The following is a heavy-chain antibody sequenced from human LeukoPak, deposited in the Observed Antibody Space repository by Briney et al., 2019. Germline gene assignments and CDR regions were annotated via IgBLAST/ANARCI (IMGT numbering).Heavy chain of an antibody. CDR1: GFTFSSYA. CDR3: ARDGYYYYDSSGYDY. D-gene: IGHD3-22*01. V-gene: IGHV3-48*04. Sequence: GGSLRLSCAASGFTFSSYAMSWVRQAPGKGLEWVSYISSSSSTIYYADSVKGRFTISRDNAKNSLYLQMNSLRAEDTAVYYCARDGYYYYDSSGYDYWGQGTLVTVSS. CDR2: ISSSSSTI. J-gene: IGHJ4*02.